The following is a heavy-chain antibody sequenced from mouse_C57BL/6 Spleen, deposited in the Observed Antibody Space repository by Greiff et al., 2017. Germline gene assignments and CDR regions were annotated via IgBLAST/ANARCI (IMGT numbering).Heavy chain of an antibody. Sequence: QVQLQQPGAELVKPGASVTLSCKASGYTFTSYWMHWVKQRPGQGLEWIGMIHPNSGSTNYNEKFKSKATLTVDKSSSTAYMQLSSLTSEDSAVYYCARDRIRYYYAMDYWGQGTSVTVSS. CDR3: ARDRIRYYYAMDY. CDR1: GYTFTSYW. J-gene: IGHJ4*01. V-gene: IGHV1-64*01. CDR2: IHPNSGST.